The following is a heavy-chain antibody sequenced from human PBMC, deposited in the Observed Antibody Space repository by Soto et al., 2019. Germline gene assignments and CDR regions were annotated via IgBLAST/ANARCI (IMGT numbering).Heavy chain of an antibody. V-gene: IGHV3-33*01. CDR1: GFTFSSYG. Sequence: VQLLESGGGLVEPGGSLRLSCAASGFTFSSYGMHWVRQAPGKGLEWVAVIWYDGSNKYYADSVKGRFTISRDNSKNTLYLQMNSLRAEDTAVYYCARDTGYYDFWSGYSAPDYWGQGTLVTVSS. J-gene: IGHJ4*02. D-gene: IGHD3-3*01. CDR3: ARDTGYYDFWSGYSAPDY. CDR2: IWYDGSNK.